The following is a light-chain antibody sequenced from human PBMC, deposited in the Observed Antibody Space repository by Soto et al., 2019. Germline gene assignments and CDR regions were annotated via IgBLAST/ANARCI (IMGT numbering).Light chain of an antibody. CDR1: QSVADN. CDR2: GAS. CDR3: QQYNNWPYT. Sequence: EVVMTQSPATLSVSPGERVTLSCRSSQSVADNLAWFQQKPGQGPRLLIYGASTRATGIPARFSGSGSGTEFTLTISSLQSEDFAVYYCQQYNNWPYTFGQGTKVDIK. J-gene: IGKJ2*01. V-gene: IGKV3-15*01.